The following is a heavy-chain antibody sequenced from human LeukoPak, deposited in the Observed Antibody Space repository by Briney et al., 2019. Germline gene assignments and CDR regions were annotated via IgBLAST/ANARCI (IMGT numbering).Heavy chain of an antibody. J-gene: IGHJ4*02. D-gene: IGHD3-3*01. CDR2: IRYDGSNK. V-gene: IGHV3-30*02. Sequence: GGSLRLSCTASGFSFSNYGMQWVRQAPGKGLEWVAFIRYDGSNKYYADSVKGRFTISRDNSKNTLYVQMNSLTTEDTAVYYCAKGDGFGTDHWGQGTLVTVSS. CDR3: AKGDGFGTDH. CDR1: GFSFSNYG.